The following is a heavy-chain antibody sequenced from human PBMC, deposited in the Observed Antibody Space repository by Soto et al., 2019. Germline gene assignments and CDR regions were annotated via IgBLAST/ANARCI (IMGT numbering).Heavy chain of an antibody. V-gene: IGHV4-59*01. CDR1: GGSISPYH. CDR2: IFYSGGT. Sequence: SETLSITCTVSGGSISPYHWGWIRQPPGKGLEWIGYIFYSGGTNYNPSLKSRVTISLDTSRNQFSLKLSSVTAADTAVYYCARVICYYDSNGLQPLFDYSGQGTLVTVSA. CDR3: ARVICYYDSNGLQPLFDY. J-gene: IGHJ4*02. D-gene: IGHD3-22*01.